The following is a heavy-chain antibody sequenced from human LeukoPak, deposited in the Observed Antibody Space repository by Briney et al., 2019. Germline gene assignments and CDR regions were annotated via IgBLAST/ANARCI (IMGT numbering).Heavy chain of an antibody. J-gene: IGHJ4*02. CDR1: GGSFSGYY. CDR3: ARSAYSSSWYSFDY. D-gene: IGHD6-13*01. V-gene: IGHV4-34*01. Sequence: SETLSLTCAVYGGSFSGYYWSWIRQPLGKGLEWIGEINHSGSTNYNPSLKSRVTISVDTSKNQFSLKLSSVTAADTAVYYCARSAYSSSWYSFDYWGQGTLVTVSS. CDR2: INHSGST.